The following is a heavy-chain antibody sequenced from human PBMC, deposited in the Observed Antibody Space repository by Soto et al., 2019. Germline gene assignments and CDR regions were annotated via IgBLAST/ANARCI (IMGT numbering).Heavy chain of an antibody. D-gene: IGHD1-26*01. J-gene: IGHJ5*02. CDR2: IKSKTDGATT. V-gene: IGHV3-15*05. CDR1: GFTFTNAW. CDR3: TTIIPKGKRELGP. Sequence: PGGSLRLSCAAPGFTFTNAWMSWVRQAPGKGREWIGRIKSKTDGATTDFAGPVKGRFTISRDDSKKTLFVQMNGLKTEDTAVYYCTTIIPKGKRELGPWGQGTLVTVSS.